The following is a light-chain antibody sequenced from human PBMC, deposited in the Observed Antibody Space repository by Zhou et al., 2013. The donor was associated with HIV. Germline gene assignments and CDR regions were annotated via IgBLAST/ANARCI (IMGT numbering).Light chain of an antibody. CDR2: GAS. CDR3: QQYDLVLLT. J-gene: IGKJ4*01. V-gene: IGKV3-20*01. CDR1: QSLKSNS. Sequence: EIVLTQSPGTLYLSPGDAATLSCRTSQSLKSNSLAWYQQKSGQAPRLLIYGASSRATGIPDRFSGSGSGTDFTLRISRLEPEDFAVYYCQQYDLVLLTFGGGTKVEI.